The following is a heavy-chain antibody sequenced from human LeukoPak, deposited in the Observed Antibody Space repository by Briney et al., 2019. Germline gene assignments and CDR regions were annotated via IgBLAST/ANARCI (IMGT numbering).Heavy chain of an antibody. V-gene: IGHV3-74*01. D-gene: IGHD3-22*01. Sequence: GGSLRLSCAVSGFTFNNYWMHWVRQAPGKGLVWVSNINSDGSSTSYADSVKGRFTISRDNAKNSLYLQMNSLRAEDTALYYCARGMYYYDSSGYYSTHYYFDYWGQGTLVTVSS. J-gene: IGHJ4*02. CDR2: INSDGSST. CDR1: GFTFNNYW. CDR3: ARGMYYYDSSGYYSTHYYFDY.